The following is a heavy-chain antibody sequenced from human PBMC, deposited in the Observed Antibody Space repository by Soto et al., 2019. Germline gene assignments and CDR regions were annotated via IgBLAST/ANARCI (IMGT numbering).Heavy chain of an antibody. CDR2: IIPLHNTS. J-gene: IGHJ6*02. D-gene: IGHD1-20*01. V-gene: IGHV1-69*06. CDR1: GGAFTNYS. Sequence: QVQLLQSGAEVKKPGSSVKVSCKVSGGAFTNYSLNWVRHAPGQGLEWLGGIIPLHNTSNYPLKFVGRSSVIADISTSTVYMFLSGLTSDDTATYYCASWSNWNPLYYHGTDVWGQGTTVTVSS. CDR3: ASWSNWNPLYYHGTDV.